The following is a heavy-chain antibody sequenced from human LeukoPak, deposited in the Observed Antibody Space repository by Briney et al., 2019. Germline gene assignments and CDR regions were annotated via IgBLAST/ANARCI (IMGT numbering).Heavy chain of an antibody. D-gene: IGHD3-10*01. CDR2: IHYSGST. CDR1: GGSISSGDYY. Sequence: SQTLSLTCTVSGGSISSGDYYWSWIRQPPGKGLEWIGYIHYSGSTYYNPSLKSRVTISVDTSKNQFSLKLSSVTAADTAVYYCASKLLWFGKYFDYWGQGTLVTVSS. J-gene: IGHJ4*02. V-gene: IGHV4-30-4*01. CDR3: ASKLLWFGKYFDY.